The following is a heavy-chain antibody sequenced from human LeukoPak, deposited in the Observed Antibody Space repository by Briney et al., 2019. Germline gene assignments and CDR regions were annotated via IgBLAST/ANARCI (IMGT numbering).Heavy chain of an antibody. CDR3: ARDSGWLQAFDY. J-gene: IGHJ4*02. V-gene: IGHV3-33*01. CDR1: GFTFSSYG. D-gene: IGHD5-24*01. Sequence: GGSLRLSCAASGFTFSSYGMHWVRQAPGKGLEWVAVIWYDGSNKYYADSVKGRFTISRDNSKNTLYLQMNSLRAEDTAVYYCARDSGWLQAFDYWGRGTLVTVSS. CDR2: IWYDGSNK.